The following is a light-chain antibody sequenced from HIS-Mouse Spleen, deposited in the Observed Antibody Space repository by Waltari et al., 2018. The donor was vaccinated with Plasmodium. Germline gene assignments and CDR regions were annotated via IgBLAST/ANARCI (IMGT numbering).Light chain of an antibody. CDR2: AVN. Sequence: QSALPQPASVSGSPGPSITISCTGTSSHVGGYNYLSWYHQHPGKAPKLIIYAVNNRPPGVSNRFPGPKSGNPAPLTISWVQAEDEADYYCNSKTSSSTVFGGGTKLTV. V-gene: IGLV2-14*01. J-gene: IGLJ2*01. CDR3: NSKTSSSTV. CDR1: SSHVGGYNY.